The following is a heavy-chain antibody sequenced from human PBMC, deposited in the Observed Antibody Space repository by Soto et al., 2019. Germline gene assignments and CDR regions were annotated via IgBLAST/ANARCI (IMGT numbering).Heavy chain of an antibody. CDR2: ISAYNGNT. V-gene: IGHV1-18*01. D-gene: IGHD5-12*01. Sequence: QVQLVQSGAEVKKPGASVKVSCKASGYTFTSYGISWVRQAPGQGLEWMGWISAYNGNTNYAQKLQGRVTMTTDTSTSTAYMERRSLRSDDTAVYYCARDGYIVAYDQYGMDVWGQGTTVTVSS. CDR3: ARDGYIVAYDQYGMDV. CDR1: GYTFTSYG. J-gene: IGHJ6*02.